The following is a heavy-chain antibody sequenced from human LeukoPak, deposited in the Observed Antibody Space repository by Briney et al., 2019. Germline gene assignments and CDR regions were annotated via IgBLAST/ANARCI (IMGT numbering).Heavy chain of an antibody. Sequence: SETLSLTCAVYGGSFSGYYWSWIRQPPGKGLEWIGEINYSGSTNYNPSLKSRVTISVDTSKNQFSLKLSSVTAADTAVYYCAKTRTRRNAFDIWGQGTMVTVSS. CDR2: INYSGST. V-gene: IGHV4-34*01. CDR3: AKTRTRRNAFDI. CDR1: GGSFSGYY. J-gene: IGHJ3*02. D-gene: IGHD1/OR15-1a*01.